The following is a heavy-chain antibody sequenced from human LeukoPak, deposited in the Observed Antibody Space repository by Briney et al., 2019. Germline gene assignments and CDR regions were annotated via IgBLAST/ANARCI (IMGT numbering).Heavy chain of an antibody. CDR3: AKGLERESRLDS. CDR2: IRNSDGMT. Sequence: SSSSYYWGWIRQPPGQGLEWVSGIRNSDGMTYYADSVRGRFTISTDNSKNTLYLQMNSLRTEDTALYYCAKGLERESRLDSWGQGTLATVSS. D-gene: IGHD1-1*01. J-gene: IGHJ4*02. V-gene: IGHV3-23*01. CDR1: SSSSYY.